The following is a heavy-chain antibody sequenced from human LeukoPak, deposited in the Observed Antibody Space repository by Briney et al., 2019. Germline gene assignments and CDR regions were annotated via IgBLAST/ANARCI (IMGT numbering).Heavy chain of an antibody. CDR1: GGSIRSSSYY. CDR2: IYYSGST. V-gene: IGHV4-39*01. CDR3: ARTPRAAGAIYYFDY. D-gene: IGHD1-26*01. J-gene: IGHJ4*02. Sequence: PSETLSLTCTVSGGSIRSSSYYWGWIRQPPGKGLEWIGSIYYSGSTYYSPSLKSRVTISVDTSKNQFSLKLSSVTAADTAVYYCARTPRAAGAIYYFDYWGQGTLVTVSS.